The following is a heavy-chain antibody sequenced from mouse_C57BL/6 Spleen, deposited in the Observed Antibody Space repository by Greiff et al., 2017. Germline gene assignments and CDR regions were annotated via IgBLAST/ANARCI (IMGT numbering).Heavy chain of an antibody. CDR2: IYPGDGDT. J-gene: IGHJ4*01. CDR3: ARAVVAFYCAMDY. Sequence: LQESGPELVKPGASVKISCKASGYAFSSYWMNWVKQRPGKGLEWIGRIYPGDGDTNYNGKFKGKATLTADKSSSTAYMQLSSLTSEDSAVYFCARAVVAFYCAMDYWGQGTSVTVSS. CDR1: GYAFSSYW. V-gene: IGHV1-82*01. D-gene: IGHD1-1*01.